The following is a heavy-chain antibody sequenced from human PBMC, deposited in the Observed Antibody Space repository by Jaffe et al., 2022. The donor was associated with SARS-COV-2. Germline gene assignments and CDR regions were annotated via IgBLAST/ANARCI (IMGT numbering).Heavy chain of an antibody. J-gene: IGHJ4*02. CDR2: LYRGGDT. Sequence: EVQFVESGGGLIQPGGSLRLSCAASGFTVSDNYMNWVRQAPGKGLEWISVLYRGGDTYYADSVKGRFTISRDNSKNTLYLQMNNLRGEDTAVYYCARRFSNSWAFDSWGQGTLVTVSS. V-gene: IGHV3-53*01. D-gene: IGHD2-2*01. CDR3: ARRFSNSWAFDS. CDR1: GFTVSDNY.